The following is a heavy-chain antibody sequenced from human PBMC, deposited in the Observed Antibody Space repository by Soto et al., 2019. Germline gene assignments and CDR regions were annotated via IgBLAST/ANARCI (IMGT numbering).Heavy chain of an antibody. CDR2: IRAYNGNT. J-gene: IGHJ6*02. CDR3: ARDLPTVAV. V-gene: IGHV1-18*01. CDR1: GYTFTSYG. Sequence: QVQLVQSGAEVKKPGASVKVSCKASGYTFTSYGISWVRQAPGQGLEWMGWIRAYNGNTNYAQKLQCRVTMPTYTSASTAYRELRSLRSDDTAVYFCARDLPTVAVLGQGTTVTVAS.